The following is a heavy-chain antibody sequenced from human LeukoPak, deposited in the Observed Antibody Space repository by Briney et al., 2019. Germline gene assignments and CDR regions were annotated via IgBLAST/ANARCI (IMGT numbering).Heavy chain of an antibody. Sequence: GGSLRLSCTASGFTFSDYWMTWVRQAPGKGPEWVANIKQDGSQRYYVDSVKGRFTISRDNAKNSLFLQMNGLRAEDTAVYYCARRGGSSSRRSPIDYWGQGTLVTVSS. CDR3: ARRGGSSSRRSPIDY. D-gene: IGHD6-6*01. CDR2: IKQDGSQR. V-gene: IGHV3-7*01. CDR1: GFTFSDYW. J-gene: IGHJ4*02.